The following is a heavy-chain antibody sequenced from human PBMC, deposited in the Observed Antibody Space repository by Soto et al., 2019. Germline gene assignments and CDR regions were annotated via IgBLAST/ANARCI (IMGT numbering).Heavy chain of an antibody. Sequence: LXLSCAASGFTFSSYVMHWVRQAPGKGLEWVAVISYDGSNKYYADSVKGRFTISRDNSKDTLYLQMNSLRAEDTAVYYCAKDLDCSSTSCYNPGMDVWGQGTTVTVSS. CDR3: AKDLDCSSTSCYNPGMDV. V-gene: IGHV3-30*18. CDR2: ISYDGSNK. J-gene: IGHJ6*02. D-gene: IGHD2-2*02. CDR1: GFTFSSYV.